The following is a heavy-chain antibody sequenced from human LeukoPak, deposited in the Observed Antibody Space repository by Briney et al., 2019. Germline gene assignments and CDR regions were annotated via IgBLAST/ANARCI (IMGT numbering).Heavy chain of an antibody. CDR1: GGSFSGYY. J-gene: IGHJ4*02. Sequence: SETLSLTCAVYGGSFSGYYWSWIRQPPGKGLEWIGEINHSGSTNYNPSLRSRVTISVDTSKNQFSLKLSSVTAADTAVYYCARGIDDFWIGYWGQGTLVTVSS. CDR3: ARGIDDFWIGY. V-gene: IGHV4-34*01. D-gene: IGHD3-3*01. CDR2: INHSGST.